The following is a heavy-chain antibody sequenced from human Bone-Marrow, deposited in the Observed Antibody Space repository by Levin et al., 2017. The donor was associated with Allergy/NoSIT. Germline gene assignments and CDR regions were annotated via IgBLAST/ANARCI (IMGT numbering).Heavy chain of an antibody. CDR3: SKEDWSDGRGLYFNY. V-gene: IGHV3-23*05. Sequence: GGSLRLSCVGSGFTFNFEAMSWVRQTPGKALEWVASSGSSTLYADSVRGRFSISRDDSKNTLFLQMDRLRVEDTAVYYCSKEDWSDGRGLYFNYWGQGSLVTVSS. CDR2: SGSST. J-gene: IGHJ4*02. D-gene: IGHD1-1*01. CDR1: GFTFNFEA.